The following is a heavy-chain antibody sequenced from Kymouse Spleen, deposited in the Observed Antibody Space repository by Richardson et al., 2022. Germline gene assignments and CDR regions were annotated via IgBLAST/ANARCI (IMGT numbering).Heavy chain of an antibody. CDR1: GGSFSGYY. J-gene: IGHJ5*02. D-gene: IGHD1-7*01. CDR3: ARGKNYEDWFDP. Sequence: QVQLQQWGAGLLKPSETLSLTCAVYGGSFSGYYWSWIRQPPGKGLEWIGEINHSGSTNYNPSLKSRVTISVDTSKNQFSLKLSSVTAADTAVYYCARGKNYEDWFDPWGQGTLVTVSS. CDR2: INHSGST. V-gene: IGHV4-34*01.